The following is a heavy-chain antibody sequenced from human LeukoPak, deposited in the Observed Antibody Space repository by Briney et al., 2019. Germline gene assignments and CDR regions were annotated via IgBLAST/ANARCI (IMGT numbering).Heavy chain of an antibody. Sequence: LPGRSLRLSCAASGFTFSSYAMHWVRQAPGTGLEWVAVISYDGSNKYYADSVKGRFTISRDNSKNTLYLQMNSLRAEDTAVYYCARELSVRGVIRYYGMDVWGKGTTVTVSS. V-gene: IGHV3-30*04. CDR3: ARELSVRGVIRYYGMDV. CDR1: GFTFSSYA. D-gene: IGHD3-10*01. J-gene: IGHJ6*04. CDR2: ISYDGSNK.